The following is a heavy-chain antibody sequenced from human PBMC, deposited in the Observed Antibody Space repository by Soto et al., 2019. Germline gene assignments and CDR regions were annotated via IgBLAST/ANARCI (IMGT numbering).Heavy chain of an antibody. CDR2: IYYSGST. D-gene: IGHD6-19*01. CDR3: ARVRLVQKGLSDY. Sequence: QVQLQESGPGLVKPSETLSLTCTVSGGSVSSGSYYWSWIRQPPGKGLEWIGYIYYSGSTNYNPSLKRRVTISVDTSKNQFSLKLSSVTAADTAVYYCARVRLVQKGLSDYWGQGTLVTVSS. J-gene: IGHJ4*02. V-gene: IGHV4-61*01. CDR1: GGSVSSGSYY.